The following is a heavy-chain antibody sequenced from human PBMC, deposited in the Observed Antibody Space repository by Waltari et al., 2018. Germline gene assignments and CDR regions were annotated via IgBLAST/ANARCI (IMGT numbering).Heavy chain of an antibody. CDR2: ISYNGRNK. CDR3: AKPSYCSGGSCFLPHWYFDL. CDR1: GFTFSSYG. D-gene: IGHD2-15*01. Sequence: QVQLVESGGGVVQPGRSLRLSCAASGFTFSSYGMHWVRQAPGKGLEWVAVISYNGRNKYYADSVKCRFTISRDNSKNTLYLQMNSLRAEDTAVYYCAKPSYCSGGSCFLPHWYFDLWGRGTLVTVSS. J-gene: IGHJ2*01. V-gene: IGHV3-30*18.